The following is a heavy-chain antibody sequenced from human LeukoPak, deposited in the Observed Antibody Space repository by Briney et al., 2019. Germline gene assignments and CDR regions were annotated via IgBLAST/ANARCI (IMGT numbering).Heavy chain of an antibody. D-gene: IGHD6-19*01. CDR3: ARGSRLDY. CDR1: GGSFSGYY. CDR2: INHSRTT. Sequence: SETLSLTCAVYGGSFSGYYWSWIRQPPGKGLEWIGEINHSRTTNYNPSLQSRVTISVDTSKNQFSLKLSSVTAADTAVYYCARGSRLDYWGQGTLVTVSS. J-gene: IGHJ4*02. V-gene: IGHV4-34*01.